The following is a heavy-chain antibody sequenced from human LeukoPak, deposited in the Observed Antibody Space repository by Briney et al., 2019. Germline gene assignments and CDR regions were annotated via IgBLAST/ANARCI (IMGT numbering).Heavy chain of an antibody. CDR1: GFIFSSFG. D-gene: IGHD3-22*01. V-gene: IGHV3-30*03. CDR2: ISYDGSNK. CDR3: VRGGWRIVETGGDY. J-gene: IGHJ4*02. Sequence: GGSLRLSCAASGFIFSSFGMHWVRQAPGKGLEWVAVISYDGSNKYYADSVKGRFTISRDNSKNTLYLQMNSLRAEDTAMYYCVRGGWRIVETGGDYWGQGTLVTVSS.